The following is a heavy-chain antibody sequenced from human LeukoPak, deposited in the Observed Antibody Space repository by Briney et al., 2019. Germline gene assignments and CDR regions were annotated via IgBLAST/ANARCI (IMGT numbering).Heavy chain of an antibody. J-gene: IGHJ4*02. V-gene: IGHV3-74*01. Sequence: PGGSLRLSCAASGLTSNGYWKDWVRQAPEKGLLWVSRINGDGSSTTYADSVKGRFTISRDNAKNTLYLQMNNLRSEDTAMYYCAKDPRVTGCPDIDYWGQGTLVIVSS. CDR1: GLTSNGYW. D-gene: IGHD4-11*01. CDR2: INGDGSST. CDR3: AKDPRVTGCPDIDY.